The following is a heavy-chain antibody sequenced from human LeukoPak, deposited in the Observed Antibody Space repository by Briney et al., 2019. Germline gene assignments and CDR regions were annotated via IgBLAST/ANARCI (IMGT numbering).Heavy chain of an antibody. CDR3: ARVGIQLWPALDY. CDR2: SNSDGSST. Sequence: GRSLRLSCAASGLTFSSYWTHWVRQAPGKGLVWVSRSNSDGSSTSYADSVKGRFTISRDNAKNTLYLQMNSLRAEDTAVYYCARVGIQLWPALDYWGRGTVVTVS. V-gene: IGHV3-74*01. CDR1: GLTFSSYW. D-gene: IGHD5-18*01. J-gene: IGHJ4*02.